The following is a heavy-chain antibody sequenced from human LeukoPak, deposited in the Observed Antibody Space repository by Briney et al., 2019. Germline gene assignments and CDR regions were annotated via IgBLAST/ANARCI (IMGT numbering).Heavy chain of an antibody. J-gene: IGHJ4*02. CDR2: LSLDGSNK. CDR3: ASLQPGVRIMEVFDH. Sequence: GRSLRLSCAVSGFTFSSHAMHWVRQAPGKGLEWVAALSLDGSNKYYADSVKGRFAISRDNSKNTLYLQMNSLRVDDTAVYYCASLQPGVRIMEVFDHWGQGTLVTVSS. CDR1: GFTFSSHA. V-gene: IGHV3-30*09. D-gene: IGHD3-10*01.